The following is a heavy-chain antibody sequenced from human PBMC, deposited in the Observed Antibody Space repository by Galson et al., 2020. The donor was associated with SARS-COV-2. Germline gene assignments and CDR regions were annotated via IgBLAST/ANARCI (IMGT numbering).Heavy chain of an antibody. V-gene: IGHV3-23*03. CDR3: ARVNKGADVYSSGWYGDYYYMDV. CDR1: GFTFSSYA. Sequence: LSLTCAASGFTFSSYAMSWVRQAPGKGLEWVSVISSGGSTYYADSVKGRFTISRDNSKNTLYLQMNSLRAEDTAVYYCARVNKGADVYSSGWYGDYYYMDVWGKGTTVTISS. CDR2: ISSGGST. D-gene: IGHD6-19*01. J-gene: IGHJ6*03.